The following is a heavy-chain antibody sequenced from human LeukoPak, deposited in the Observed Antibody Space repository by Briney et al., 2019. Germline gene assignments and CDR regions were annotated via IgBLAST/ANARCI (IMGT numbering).Heavy chain of an antibody. CDR3: ARLPAYYYGSGSYYPRRYFDY. J-gene: IGHJ4*02. Sequence: SETLSLTCTVSGGSISTSNYYWGWIRQPPGKGLEWIGNIFYSGSTYYSPSVKSRVTISLDTSRNQFSLKLNSVAAADTAVYYCARLPAYYYGSGSYYPRRYFDYWGQGTLVTVSS. CDR1: GGSISTSNYY. CDR2: IFYSGST. V-gene: IGHV4-39*07. D-gene: IGHD3-10*01.